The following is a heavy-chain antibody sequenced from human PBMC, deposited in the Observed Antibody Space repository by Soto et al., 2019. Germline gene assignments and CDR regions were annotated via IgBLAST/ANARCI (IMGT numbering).Heavy chain of an antibody. D-gene: IGHD6-19*01. CDR3: ARDQDSYSSGWFGY. J-gene: IGHJ4*02. V-gene: IGHV3-23*01. Sequence: GGSLRLSCAASGFTFSSYAMSWVRQAPGKGLEWVSAISGSGGSTYYADSVKGRFTISRDNSKNTLYLQMNSLRAEDTAVYYCARDQDSYSSGWFGYWGQGTLVTVSS. CDR1: GFTFSSYA. CDR2: ISGSGGST.